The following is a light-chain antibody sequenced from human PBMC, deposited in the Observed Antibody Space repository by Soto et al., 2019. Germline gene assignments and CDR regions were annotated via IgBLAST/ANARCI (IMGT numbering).Light chain of an antibody. CDR3: MSYAGNSRYV. V-gene: IGLV2-8*01. J-gene: IGLJ1*01. Sequence: QSVLTQPPSASGSPGQSVTISCTGTSSDVGRYNYISWYQQRPGKAPKLIIYEVSKRPSGVPDRLSGFKYGNTASLTVSGLQAEDEADYYWMSYAGNSRYVCGPGTKVTVL. CDR1: SSDVGRYNY. CDR2: EVS.